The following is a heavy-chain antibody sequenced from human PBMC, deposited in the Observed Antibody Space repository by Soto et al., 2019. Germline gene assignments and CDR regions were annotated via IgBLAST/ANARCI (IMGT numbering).Heavy chain of an antibody. Sequence: SETLSLTCTVSGCSISSGDYYWSWIRQPPGKGLEWIGYSYYSGYTYYNPSLKSRVTISVDTSKNQFSLKLSSVTAADTAVYYCARGGNGHDILTGFSLHYWGQGTLVTVSS. D-gene: IGHD3-9*01. CDR1: GCSISSGDYY. J-gene: IGHJ4*02. CDR2: SYYSGYT. CDR3: ARGGNGHDILTGFSLHY. V-gene: IGHV4-30-4*01.